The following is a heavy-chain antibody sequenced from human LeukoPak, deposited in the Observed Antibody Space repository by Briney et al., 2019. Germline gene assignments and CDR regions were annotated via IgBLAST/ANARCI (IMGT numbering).Heavy chain of an antibody. D-gene: IGHD3-9*01. Sequence: ASVKVSCKASVYTCTTAGIHWVRQAPGQRLEWMGWINTDTGNTKFSQKFQDRVTITKDTSASIVYMELNSLRSEDTAVYYCARIPRNWFFDYWGQGTLVTVSS. V-gene: IGHV1-3*04. CDR3: ARIPRNWFFDY. CDR2: INTDTGNT. CDR1: VYTCTTAG. J-gene: IGHJ4*02.